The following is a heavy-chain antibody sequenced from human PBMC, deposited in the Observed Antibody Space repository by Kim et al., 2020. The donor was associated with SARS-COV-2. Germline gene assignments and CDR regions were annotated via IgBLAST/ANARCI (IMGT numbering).Heavy chain of an antibody. CDR1: GFTFSSYG. D-gene: IGHD6-13*01. CDR2: ISYDGSNK. Sequence: GGSLRLSCAASGFTFSSYGMHWVRQAPGKGLEWVAVISYDGSNKYYADSVKGRFTISRDNSKNTLYLQMNSLRAEDTAVYYCAKEQQQLGRHGMDVWGQGTTVTVSS. CDR3: AKEQQQLGRHGMDV. V-gene: IGHV3-30*18. J-gene: IGHJ6*02.